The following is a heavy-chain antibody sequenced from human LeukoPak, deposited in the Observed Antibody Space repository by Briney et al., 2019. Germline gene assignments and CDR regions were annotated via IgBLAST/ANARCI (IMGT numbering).Heavy chain of an antibody. CDR3: AKSVYHSGNY. D-gene: IGHD3-10*01. V-gene: IGHV3-23*01. CDR2: ISGGST. CDR1: GFTISTYG. J-gene: IGHJ4*02. Sequence: GGSLRLSCAASGFTISTYGMIWVRQAPGKGLEWVPSISGGSTYYADSVRGRFTISRDNSKNTVSLQMNSLRAEDTAVYYCAKSVYHSGNYWGQGTLVTVSS.